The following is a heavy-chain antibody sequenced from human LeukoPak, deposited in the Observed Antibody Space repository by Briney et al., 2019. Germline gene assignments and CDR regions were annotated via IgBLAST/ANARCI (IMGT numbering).Heavy chain of an antibody. CDR1: GGTFSSYA. D-gene: IGHD3-3*01. CDR3: ARSSITIFGVAIALFDY. CDR2: IIPIFGTA. V-gene: IGHV1-69*13. Sequence: SVKVSCKASGGTFSSYAISWVRQAPGQGLEWMGGIIPIFGTANYAQKFQGRVTITADESTSTAYLELSSLRSEDTAVYYCARSSITIFGVAIALFDYWGQGTLVTVSS. J-gene: IGHJ4*02.